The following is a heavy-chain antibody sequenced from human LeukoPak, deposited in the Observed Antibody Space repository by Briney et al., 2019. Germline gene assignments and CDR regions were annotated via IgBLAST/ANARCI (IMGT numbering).Heavy chain of an antibody. CDR2: ISGSGGST. CDR3: AKDPVVYFRNSRVY. J-gene: IGHJ4*02. CDR1: GFTFSSYA. Sequence: GGSLRLSCAASGFTFSSYAKSWVRQAPGKGLEWVSAISGSGGSTYYADSVKGRFTISRDNSKNTLYLQMNSLRAEDTAVYYCAKDPVVYFRNSRVYWGQGTLVTVSS. D-gene: IGHD4-23*01. V-gene: IGHV3-23*01.